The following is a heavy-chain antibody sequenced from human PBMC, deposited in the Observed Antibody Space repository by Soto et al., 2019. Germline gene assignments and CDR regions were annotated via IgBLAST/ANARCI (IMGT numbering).Heavy chain of an antibody. CDR2: IIPIFGTA. CDR3: ASSTYSSGWYPDPNPHLSAHTPYDY. D-gene: IGHD6-19*01. V-gene: IGHV1-69*13. Sequence: ASVKVSCKASGGTFSSYAISWVRQAPGQGLEWMGGIIPIFGTANYAQKFQGRVTITADESTSKAYMELSSLRSEDTAVYYCASSTYSSGWYPDPNPHLSAHTPYDYWGQGTLVTVSS. J-gene: IGHJ4*02. CDR1: GGTFSSYA.